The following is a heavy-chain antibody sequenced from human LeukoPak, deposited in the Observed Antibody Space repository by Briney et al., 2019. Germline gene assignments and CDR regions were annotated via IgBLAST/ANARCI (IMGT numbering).Heavy chain of an antibody. V-gene: IGHV4-59*01. CDR3: ARVDSSWYEDY. CDR2: IYYSGST. CDR1: GGSISSYY. J-gene: IGHJ4*02. D-gene: IGHD6-13*01. Sequence: PSETLSLTCTVSGGSISSYYWSWIRQPPGKGLEGIGYIYYSGSTNYNPSLTSRVTISVDTSKNQFSLKLSSVTAADTAVYYCARVDSSWYEDYWGQGTLVTVSS.